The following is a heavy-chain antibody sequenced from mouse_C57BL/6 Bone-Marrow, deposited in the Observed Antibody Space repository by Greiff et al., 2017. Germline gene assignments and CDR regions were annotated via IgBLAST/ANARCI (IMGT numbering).Heavy chain of an antibody. Sequence: QVQLQQSGAELVRPGASVTLSCKASGYTFTDYEMHWVKQTPVHGLEWIGAIDPETGGTAYNQKVKGKAILTADKSSSTAYMELRSLTSEDSAVYYCTRPGDYWGQGTSVTVSS. J-gene: IGHJ4*01. CDR2: IDPETGGT. CDR1: GYTFTDYE. V-gene: IGHV1-15*01. CDR3: TRPGDY.